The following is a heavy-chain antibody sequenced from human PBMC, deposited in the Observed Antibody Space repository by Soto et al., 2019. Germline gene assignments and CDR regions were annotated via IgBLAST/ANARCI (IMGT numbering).Heavy chain of an antibody. D-gene: IGHD3-10*01. CDR2: IIPIFGTA. CDR1: GGTFSSYA. J-gene: IGHJ6*02. CDR3: AREGAMVRGAAYYGMDV. V-gene: IGHV1-69*13. Sequence: ASVKVSCKASGGTFSSYAISWVRQAPGQGLEWMGGIIPIFGTANYAQKFQGRVTITADESTSTAYMELSSLRSEDTAVYYCAREGAMVRGAAYYGMDVWGQGTTVTVSS.